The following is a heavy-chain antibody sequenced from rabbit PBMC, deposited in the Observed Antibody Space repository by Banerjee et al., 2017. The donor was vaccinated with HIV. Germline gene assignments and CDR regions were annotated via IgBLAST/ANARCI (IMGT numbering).Heavy chain of an antibody. V-gene: IGHV1S40*01. CDR1: GFDFSSHY. D-gene: IGHD2-1*01. J-gene: IGHJ4*01. CDR3: ARDNDNDSNL. CDR2: IYVGSSGST. Sequence: QSLEETGGGLVQPGGSLKLSCKGSGFDFSSHYMSWVRQAPGKGLEWIGCIYVGSSGSTYYASWAKGRFTISKTSSTTVTLQMTSLTAADMATYFCARDNDNDSNLWGPGTLVTVS.